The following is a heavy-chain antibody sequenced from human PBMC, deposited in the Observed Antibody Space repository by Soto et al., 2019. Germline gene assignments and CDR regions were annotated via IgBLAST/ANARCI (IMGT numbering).Heavy chain of an antibody. J-gene: IGHJ4*02. D-gene: IGHD4-17*01. CDR2: ISYDGSNK. CDR3: ATGGYGDLDY. CDR1: GFTFSSYG. Sequence: GGSLRLSCAASGFTFSSYGMHWVRQAPGKGLEWVAVISYDGSNKYYADSVKGRFTISRDNSKNTLYLQMNSLRAEDTAVYYCATGGYGDLDYWGQGTLVTVSS. V-gene: IGHV3-30*03.